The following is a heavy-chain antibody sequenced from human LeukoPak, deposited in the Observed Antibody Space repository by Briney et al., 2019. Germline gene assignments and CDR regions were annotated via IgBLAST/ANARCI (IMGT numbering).Heavy chain of an antibody. CDR2: INPNSGGT. CDR1: GYTFTGYY. J-gene: IGHJ4*02. V-gene: IGHV1-2*02. Sequence: ASVKVSCKASGYTFTGYYMHWVRQAPGQGLEWMGWINPNSGGTNYSQKFQGRVTMTRDTSISTAYMGLSGLRSDDTAVYFCARDPVPAGTPLDYWGQGTLVTVSS. D-gene: IGHD2-2*02. CDR3: ARDPVPAGTPLDY.